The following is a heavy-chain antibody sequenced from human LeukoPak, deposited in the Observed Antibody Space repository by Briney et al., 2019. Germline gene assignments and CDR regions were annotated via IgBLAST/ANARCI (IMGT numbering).Heavy chain of an antibody. D-gene: IGHD3-22*01. J-gene: IGHJ4*02. CDR3: AKDGFDYYDSSGYYYFNY. CDR1: GFTFSNHA. Sequence: PGGSLRLSCAASGFTFSNHAMSWVRQAPGKRLQWVSGICGGGVAIYYADSVKGRFTISRDNSKNTLYLQMNSLRAEDTAVYYCAKDGFDYYDSSGYYYFNYWGQGTLVTVSS. V-gene: IGHV3-23*01. CDR2: ICGGGVAI.